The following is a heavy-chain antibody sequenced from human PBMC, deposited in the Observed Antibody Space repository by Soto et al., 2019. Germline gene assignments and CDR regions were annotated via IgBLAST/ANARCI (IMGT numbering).Heavy chain of an antibody. CDR1: GGSLSANGVA. D-gene: IGHD2-21*01. V-gene: IGHV6-1*01. Sequence: PSQTLSLTCAISGGSLSANGVAWNWLRQSPSRGLEWLGRTYYRSKWYSHYAVSVQSRISVNPDTSRNQFSLQLNSVTPEDTAVYYCARGAYSAFDYWGQGSLVTVSS. CDR3: ARGAYSAFDY. J-gene: IGHJ4*02. CDR2: TYYRSKWYS.